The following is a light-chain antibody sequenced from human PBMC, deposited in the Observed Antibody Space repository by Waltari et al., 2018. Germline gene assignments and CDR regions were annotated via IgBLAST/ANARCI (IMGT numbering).Light chain of an antibody. CDR1: TSNIAINS. Sequence: QSVLTQPPSASETPGQRVTMSCSGSTSNIAINSVNWYQQYPGAAPRLLIYRDVQRPSGVPDRFSGSKSGTSASLAISGLQSDDEAHYYCAAWDDTLNGWVFGGGTKLTVL. J-gene: IGLJ3*02. V-gene: IGLV1-44*01. CDR2: RDV. CDR3: AAWDDTLNGWV.